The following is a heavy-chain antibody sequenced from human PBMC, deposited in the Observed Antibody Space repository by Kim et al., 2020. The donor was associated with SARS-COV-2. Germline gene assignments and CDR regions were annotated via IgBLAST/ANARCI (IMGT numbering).Heavy chain of an antibody. V-gene: IGHV3-23*01. CDR3: ATPGGSGRQELTPVAYY. CDR2: ISGSGTTT. D-gene: IGHD4-4*01. J-gene: IGHJ6*01. CDR1: GFTFSNYA. Sequence: GGSLRLSCAASGFTFSNYAMSWVRQAPGKGLEWVSGISGSGTTTYYADSVKGRFTISIDNSKNTLYLQMNSLRAEDTAVYYCATPGGSGRQELTPVAYY.